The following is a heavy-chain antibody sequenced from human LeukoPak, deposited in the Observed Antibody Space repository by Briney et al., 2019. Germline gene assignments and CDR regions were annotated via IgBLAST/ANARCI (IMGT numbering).Heavy chain of an antibody. Sequence: SQTLSLTCAVSGGSISSGGYSWSWIRQPPGKGLEWIGYIYHSGSTYYNPSLKSRVTISVDRSKNQFSLKLSSVTAADTAVYYCARGPYYYGSGSYWDYYGMDVWGQGTTVTVSS. D-gene: IGHD3-10*01. CDR1: GGSISSGGYS. V-gene: IGHV4-30-2*01. CDR3: ARGPYYYGSGSYWDYYGMDV. J-gene: IGHJ6*02. CDR2: IYHSGST.